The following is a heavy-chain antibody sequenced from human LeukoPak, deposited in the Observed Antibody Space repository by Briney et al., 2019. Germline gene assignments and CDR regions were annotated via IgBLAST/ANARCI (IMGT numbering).Heavy chain of an antibody. J-gene: IGHJ3*02. CDR1: GYTLTELS. CDR3: AIISTRTSDDILTGYYIPRINDAFDI. CDR2: FDPEDGET. Sequence: ASVKVSCKVSGYTLTELSMHWVRQAPGKGLEWMGGFDPEDGETIYAQKFQGRVTMTEDTSTDTAYMELSSLRSEDTAVYYCAIISTRTSDDILTGYYIPRINDAFDIWGQGTMVTVSS. V-gene: IGHV1-24*01. D-gene: IGHD3-9*01.